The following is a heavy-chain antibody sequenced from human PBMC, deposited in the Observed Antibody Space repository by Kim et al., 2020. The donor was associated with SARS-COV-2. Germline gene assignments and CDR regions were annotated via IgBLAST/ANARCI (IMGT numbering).Heavy chain of an antibody. CDR2: IIPILGIA. J-gene: IGHJ6*02. Sequence: SVKVSCKASGGTFSSYAISWVRQAPGQGLEWMGRIIPILGIANYAQKFQGRVTITADKSTSTAYMELSSLRSEDTAVYYCASAIVLFTYYYGSGSYYSDYYYGMDVWGQGTTVTVSS. D-gene: IGHD3-10*01. CDR1: GGTFSSYA. V-gene: IGHV1-69*04. CDR3: ASAIVLFTYYYGSGSYYSDYYYGMDV.